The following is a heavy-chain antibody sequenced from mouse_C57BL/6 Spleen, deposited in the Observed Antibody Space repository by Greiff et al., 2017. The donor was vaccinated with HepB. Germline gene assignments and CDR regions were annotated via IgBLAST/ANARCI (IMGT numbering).Heavy chain of an antibody. CDR2: ISYDGSN. D-gene: IGHD2-2*01. V-gene: IGHV3-6*01. CDR1: GYSITSGYY. Sequence: EVKLVESGPGLVKPSQSLSLTCSVTGYSITSGYYWNWIRQFPGNKLEWMGYISYDGSNNYNPSLKNRISITRDTSKNQFFLKLNSVTTEDTATYYCARERDYGYDRGYFDVWGTGTTVTVSS. CDR3: ARERDYGYDRGYFDV. J-gene: IGHJ1*03.